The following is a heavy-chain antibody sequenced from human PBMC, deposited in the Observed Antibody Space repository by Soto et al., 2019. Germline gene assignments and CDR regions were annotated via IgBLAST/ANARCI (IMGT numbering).Heavy chain of an antibody. CDR1: GGSISSSSYY. CDR3: ARRDYGGAFDY. CDR2: IYYSGST. D-gene: IGHD4-17*01. J-gene: IGHJ4*02. V-gene: IGHV4-39*01. Sequence: SETLSLTCTVSGGSISSSSYYWGWIRQPPGKGLEWIGSIYYSGSTYYNPSLKSRVTISVDTSKNQFSLKLSSVTAADTAVYYCARRDYGGAFDYWGQGTLVTVSS.